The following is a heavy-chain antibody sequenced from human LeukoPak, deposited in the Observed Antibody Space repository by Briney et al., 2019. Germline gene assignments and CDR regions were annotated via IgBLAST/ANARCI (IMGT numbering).Heavy chain of an antibody. V-gene: IGHV3-66*01. D-gene: IGHD3-16*02. CDR1: GFTVSSNY. J-gene: IGHJ4*02. Sequence: GGSLRLSRAASGFTVSSNYMSWVRQAPGKGLEWVSVIYSGGSTYYADSVKGRFTISRDNSKNTLYLQMNSLRAEDTAVYYCAREDYVWGSYRSSGSDWGQGTLVTVSS. CDR3: AREDYVWGSYRSSGSD. CDR2: IYSGGST.